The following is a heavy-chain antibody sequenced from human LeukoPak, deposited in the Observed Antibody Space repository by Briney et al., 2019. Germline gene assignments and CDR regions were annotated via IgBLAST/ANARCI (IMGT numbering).Heavy chain of an antibody. V-gene: IGHV3-23*01. CDR1: GFTFSNYA. CDR2: ISGSGAVT. J-gene: IGHJ4*01. CDR3: ARGFLDFDY. Sequence: GGSLRLSCAASGFTFSNYAMDWVRQAPGKGLEWVSAISGSGAVTYYADSVKGRFTFSRDNSKNTVYLQMNSLRAEDTALYYCARGFLDFDYWGHGTLVTVSS. D-gene: IGHD3-3*01.